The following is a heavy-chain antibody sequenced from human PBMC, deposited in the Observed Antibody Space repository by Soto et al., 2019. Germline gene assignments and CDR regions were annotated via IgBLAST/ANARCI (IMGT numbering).Heavy chain of an antibody. CDR1: GYTFTSYG. Sequence: ASVKVSCKASGYTFTSYGISWVRQAPGQGLEWMGWISAYNGNTNYAQKLQGRVTMTTDTSTSTAYMELRSLRSDDTAVYYCARGYDILTGYYSPASTPDYWGQGTLVTVSS. J-gene: IGHJ4*02. CDR2: ISAYNGNT. CDR3: ARGYDILTGYYSPASTPDY. V-gene: IGHV1-18*01. D-gene: IGHD3-9*01.